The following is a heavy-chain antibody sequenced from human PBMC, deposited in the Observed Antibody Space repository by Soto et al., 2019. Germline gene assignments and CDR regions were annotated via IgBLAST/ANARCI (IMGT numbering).Heavy chain of an antibody. CDR2: ISYDGSNK. V-gene: IGHV3-30*18. J-gene: IGHJ4*02. D-gene: IGHD5-12*01. CDR3: AKDRTYSGYDYTLNYFDY. Sequence: GGSLRLSCAASGFTFSSYGMHWVRQAPGKGLEWVAVISYDGSNKYYADSVKGRFTISRDNSKNTLYLQMNSLRAEDTAVYYCAKDRTYSGYDYTLNYFDYWGQGTLVTVSS. CDR1: GFTFSSYG.